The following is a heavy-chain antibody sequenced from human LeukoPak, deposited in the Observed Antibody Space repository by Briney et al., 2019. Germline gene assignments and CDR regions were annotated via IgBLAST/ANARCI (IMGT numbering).Heavy chain of an antibody. CDR1: GFTFSSYA. J-gene: IGHJ4*02. V-gene: IGHV3-23*01. Sequence: PGGSLRLSCAASGFTFSSYAMSWVRQAPGKGLEWVSAISGSGGSTYYADSVKGRFTISRDNCKNTLYLQMNSLRAEDTTVYYCARDMGYSGSWPGYFDYWGQGVLVTVSS. CDR3: ARDMGYSGSWPGYFDY. CDR2: ISGSGGST. D-gene: IGHD1-26*01.